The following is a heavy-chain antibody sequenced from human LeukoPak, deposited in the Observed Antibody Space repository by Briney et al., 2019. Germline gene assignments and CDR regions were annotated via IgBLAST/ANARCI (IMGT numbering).Heavy chain of an antibody. CDR1: GFTFSSYA. CDR2: ISYDGSNK. D-gene: IGHD5-12*01. Sequence: GGSLRLSCAASGFTFSSYAMHWVRQAPGKGLEWVAVISYDGSNKYYADSVKGRFTISRDNSKNTLYLQMNSLRAEDTAVYYCARESGGYDGPPYYYYYYYMDVWGKGTTVTVSS. CDR3: ARESGGYDGPPYYYYYYYMDV. V-gene: IGHV3-30*01. J-gene: IGHJ6*03.